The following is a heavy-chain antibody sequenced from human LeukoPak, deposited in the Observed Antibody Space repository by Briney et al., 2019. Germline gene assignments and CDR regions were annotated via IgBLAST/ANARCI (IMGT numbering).Heavy chain of an antibody. V-gene: IGHV3-23*01. CDR1: GFTFSSHG. J-gene: IGHJ4*02. CDR2: ITGSGGNR. CDR3: AKDIHPYYDSSGWCYFDY. D-gene: IGHD3-22*01. Sequence: GETLRLSCAASGFTFSSHGMNWVRQAPGKGLEWVSGITGSGGNRYYADSVKGRFTISRDNSKNTLYLQMNSLRAEDTAVYYCAKDIHPYYDSSGWCYFDYWGQGTLVTVSS.